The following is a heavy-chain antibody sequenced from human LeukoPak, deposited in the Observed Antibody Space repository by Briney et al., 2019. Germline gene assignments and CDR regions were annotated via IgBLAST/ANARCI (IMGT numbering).Heavy chain of an antibody. CDR1: GFTFNSYG. D-gene: IGHD1-26*01. CDR3: ARGGSYLSAFDI. J-gene: IGHJ3*02. CDR2: ISYDGSNK. V-gene: IGHV3-30*03. Sequence: GSLRLSCAASGFTFNSYGMHWVRPAPGKGLEWVAVISYDGSNKYYADSVKGRFTISRDNSKNTLYLQMNSLRAEDTAVYYCARGGSYLSAFDIWGQGTMVTVSS.